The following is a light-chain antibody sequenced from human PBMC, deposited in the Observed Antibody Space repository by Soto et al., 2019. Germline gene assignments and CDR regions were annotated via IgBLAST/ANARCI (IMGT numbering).Light chain of an antibody. V-gene: IGLV2-11*01. CDR2: DVS. Sequence: QSALTQPRSVSGSPGQSVTISCTGTSRDVGGYNYVSWYQQHPGKAPKLMIYDVSKRPSGVPDRFSGSKSGNSASLTISGLEDEDEADYYSCSYAGSYYVFGTGTKLTVL. J-gene: IGLJ1*01. CDR1: SRDVGGYNY. CDR3: CSYAGSYYV.